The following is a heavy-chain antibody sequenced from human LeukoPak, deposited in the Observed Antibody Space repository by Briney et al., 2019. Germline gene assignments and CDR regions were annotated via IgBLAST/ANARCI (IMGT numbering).Heavy chain of an antibody. CDR3: ARDNGRRGDYYFDY. J-gene: IGHJ4*02. CDR1: GFTFSSYG. CDR2: IKQDGSEK. D-gene: IGHD2-21*02. V-gene: IGHV3-7*01. Sequence: GGTLRLSCAASGFTFSSYGMSWVRQAPGKGLEWVANIKQDGSEKYYVDSVKGRFTISRDNAKNSLYLQMNSLRAEDTAVYYCARDNGRRGDYYFDYWGQGTLVTVSS.